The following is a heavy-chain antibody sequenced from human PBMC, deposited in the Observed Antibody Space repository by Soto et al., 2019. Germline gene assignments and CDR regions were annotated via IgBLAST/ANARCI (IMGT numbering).Heavy chain of an antibody. CDR3: ARATPYNWNDGYGMEV. CDR1: GYTFTSYA. D-gene: IGHD1-1*01. Sequence: QVQLVQSGAEVKKPGASVKVSCKASGYTFTSYAMHWVRQAPGQRLEWMGWINAGNGNTKYSQKFQGRVTITRDTSASTAYMELSSLRSEDTAVYYCARATPYNWNDGYGMEVWGQGTTVTVSS. V-gene: IGHV1-3*01. J-gene: IGHJ6*02. CDR2: INAGNGNT.